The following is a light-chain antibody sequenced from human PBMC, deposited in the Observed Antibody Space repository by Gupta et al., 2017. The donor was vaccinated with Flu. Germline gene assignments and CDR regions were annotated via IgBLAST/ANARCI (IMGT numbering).Light chain of an antibody. Sequence: ELTQDPAVSVALVPAVRITCQGHSLKRYYASLYQQKPEQAPVLIIYGKNNRHSGIPDRFSGSSSGNTASLTITGAQAEDEADSYCNSRDSSGNQIFGTGTKVTVL. CDR2: GKN. CDR1: SLKRYY. J-gene: IGLJ1*01. CDR3: NSRDSSGNQI. V-gene: IGLV3-19*01.